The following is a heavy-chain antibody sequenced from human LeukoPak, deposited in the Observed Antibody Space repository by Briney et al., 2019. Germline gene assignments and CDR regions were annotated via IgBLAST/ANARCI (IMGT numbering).Heavy chain of an antibody. CDR3: ARVEYCSSTSCLRDYYYYYMDV. D-gene: IGHD2-2*01. CDR2: ISAYNGNT. CDR1: GYTFTSYG. V-gene: IGHV1-18*01. Sequence: ASVKVSCKAYGYTFTSYGISWVRQAPGQGLEWMGWISAYNGNTNYAQKLQGRVTMTTDTSTSTAYMELRSLRSDDTAVYYCARVEYCSSTSCLRDYYYYYMDVWGKGTTVTVSS. J-gene: IGHJ6*03.